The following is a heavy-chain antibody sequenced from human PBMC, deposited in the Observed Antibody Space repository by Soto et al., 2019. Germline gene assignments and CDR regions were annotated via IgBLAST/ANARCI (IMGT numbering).Heavy chain of an antibody. J-gene: IGHJ6*02. V-gene: IGHV1-18*01. Sequence: GASVKVSCKASGYTFTSYGVSWVRQAPGQGLEWMGWISAYNGNTNYAQKLQSRVTMTTDTSTNTAYMELRSLRSDDTAVYYCARLGYCSGGSCFRTDYYYYGMDFWGQGTTVTVSS. CDR1: GYTFTSYG. D-gene: IGHD2-15*01. CDR3: ARLGYCSGGSCFRTDYYYYGMDF. CDR2: ISAYNGNT.